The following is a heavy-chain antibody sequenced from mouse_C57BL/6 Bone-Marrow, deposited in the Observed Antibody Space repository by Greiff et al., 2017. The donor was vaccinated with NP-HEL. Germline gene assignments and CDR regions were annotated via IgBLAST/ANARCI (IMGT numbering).Heavy chain of an antibody. D-gene: IGHD1-1*01. CDR3: EGVYYYGSSPWFAY. Sequence: VKLMESGAELVKPGASVKISCKASGYTFTDYYINWVKQRPGQGLEWIGKIGPGSGSTYYNEKFKGKATLTADKSSSTAYMQLSSLTSEDSAVYFCEGVYYYGSSPWFAYWGQGTLVTVSA. J-gene: IGHJ3*01. CDR1: GYTFTDYY. V-gene: IGHV1-77*01. CDR2: IGPGSGST.